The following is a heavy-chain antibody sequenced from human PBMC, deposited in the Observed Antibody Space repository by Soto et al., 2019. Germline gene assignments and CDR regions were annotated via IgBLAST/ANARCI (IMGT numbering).Heavy chain of an antibody. D-gene: IGHD6-19*01. CDR3: AQTLGLAVAGPGRFDL. CDR2: IIPIFGRA. Sequence: QVQLVQSGAEVKKPGSSVKVSCKASGGTFSSYAISWVRQAPGQGLEWMGGIIPIFGRANYAQNFQGRVTIPXXAXTXXAYMELSSRRSEDTAVYYCAQTLGLAVAGPGRFDLWGRGTLVTVSS. J-gene: IGHJ2*01. V-gene: IGHV1-69*05. CDR1: GGTFSSYA.